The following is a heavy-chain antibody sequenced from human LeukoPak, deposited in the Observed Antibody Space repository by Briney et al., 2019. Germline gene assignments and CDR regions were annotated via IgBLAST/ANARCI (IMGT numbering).Heavy chain of an antibody. CDR3: ARNPIFAPGRHWYYFEN. CDR2: IRNSGNT. V-gene: IGHV4-39*01. J-gene: IGHJ4*02. D-gene: IGHD3-10*01. CDR1: GGSTSSSDYY. Sequence: SETLSLTCTVSGGSTSSSDYYWGWIRQPPDEGLEWIASIRNSGNTYYNPSLKSRVTISVDTSKNQFSLKLNSVTAADTAIYYCARNPIFAPGRHWYYFENWGEGTLVTVSS.